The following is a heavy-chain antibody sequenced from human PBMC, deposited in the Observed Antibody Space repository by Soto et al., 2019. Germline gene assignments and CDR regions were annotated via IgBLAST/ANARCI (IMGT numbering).Heavy chain of an antibody. Sequence: GGSLRLSCAASGFTVSSNYMSWVRQAPGKGLEWVSVIYSGGSTYYADSVKGRFTISRDNSKNTLYLQMNSLRADDTAVYYCARAGDYDILTGLDYWGQGTLVPVSS. CDR2: IYSGGST. J-gene: IGHJ4*02. D-gene: IGHD3-9*01. CDR3: ARAGDYDILTGLDY. CDR1: GFTVSSNY. V-gene: IGHV3-53*01.